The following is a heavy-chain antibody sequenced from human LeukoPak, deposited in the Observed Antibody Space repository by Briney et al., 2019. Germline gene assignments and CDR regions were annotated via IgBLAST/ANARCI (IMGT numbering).Heavy chain of an antibody. Sequence: SETLSLTCAVYGGSLSGYYWSWIRQPPGKGLEWIGEINHSGSTNYNPSLKSRVTISVDTSKNQFSLKLSSVTAADTAVYYCARGSGYSSGWYPYWGQGTLVTVSS. D-gene: IGHD6-19*01. CDR1: GGSLSGYY. J-gene: IGHJ4*02. CDR2: INHSGST. V-gene: IGHV4-34*01. CDR3: ARGSGYSSGWYPY.